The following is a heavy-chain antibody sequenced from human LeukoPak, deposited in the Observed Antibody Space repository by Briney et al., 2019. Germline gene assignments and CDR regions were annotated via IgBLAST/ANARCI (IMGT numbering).Heavy chain of an antibody. CDR1: GFTFSSYA. J-gene: IGHJ6*02. CDR2: ISGSGGST. D-gene: IGHD4-17*01. Sequence: PGGSLRLSCAASGFTFSSYAMSWVRQAPGKGLEGVSAISGSGGSTYYADSVKGRFTISRDNSKNTLYLQMNSLRAEDTAVYYCAKGTTVTTYYYYGMDVWGQGTTVTVSS. CDR3: AKGTTVTTYYYYGMDV. V-gene: IGHV3-23*01.